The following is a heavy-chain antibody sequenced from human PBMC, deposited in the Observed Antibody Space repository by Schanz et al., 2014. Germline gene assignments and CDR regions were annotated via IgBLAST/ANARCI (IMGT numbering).Heavy chain of an antibody. J-gene: IGHJ4*02. CDR1: GFTFRNYG. CDR3: ARGPITIQGVPMDF. V-gene: IGHV3-23*01. CDR2: ISGSGGST. D-gene: IGHD3-10*01. Sequence: EVQLLESGGGLVQPGGSLRLSCAASGFTFRNYGMSWVRQAPGQGLEWVSAISGSGGSTYYADSVKGRFTISRDNSKDTLYLQMSGLTPEDTAVYYCARGPITIQGVPMDFWGQGTLVTVSS.